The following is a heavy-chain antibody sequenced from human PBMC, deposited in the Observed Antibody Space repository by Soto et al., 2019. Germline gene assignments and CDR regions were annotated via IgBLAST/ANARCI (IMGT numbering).Heavy chain of an antibody. CDR1: GFTFSSYA. J-gene: IGHJ3*02. CDR3: ARGLDYAADAFDI. D-gene: IGHD4-17*01. Sequence: GGSLRLSCAASGFTFSSYAMSWVRQAPGKGLEWVSAISGSGDSTYYADSVKGRFTISRDNSKNTLYLQMNSLRAEDTAVYYCARGLDYAADAFDIWGLGTMVTVSS. V-gene: IGHV3-23*01. CDR2: ISGSGDST.